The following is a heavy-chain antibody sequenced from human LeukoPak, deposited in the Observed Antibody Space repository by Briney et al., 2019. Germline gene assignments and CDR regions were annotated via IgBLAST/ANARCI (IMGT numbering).Heavy chain of an antibody. CDR3: AKDVFVGIAVAPGDY. J-gene: IGHJ4*02. D-gene: IGHD6-19*01. CDR1: GFTFSSYG. V-gene: IGHV3-30*18. CDR2: ISYDGSNK. Sequence: GGSLRLSCAASGFTFSSYGMHWVRQAPGKGLEWVAVISYDGSNKYYADSVKGRFTISRDNSKNTLYLQMNSLRAEDSAVYYCAKDVFVGIAVAPGDYWGQGTLVTVSS.